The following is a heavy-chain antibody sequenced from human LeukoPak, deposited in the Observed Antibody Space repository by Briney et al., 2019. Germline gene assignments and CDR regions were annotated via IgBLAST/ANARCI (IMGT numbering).Heavy chain of an antibody. V-gene: IGHV3-23*01. J-gene: IGHJ4*02. CDR3: AKVGCIGGSCYSVDY. CDR2: LSDSGENT. CDR1: GFTFSNCA. Sequence: PGGSLRLSCAASGFTFSNCAMTWVRHALGKGLERVSSLSDSGENTYYADTVKGRYAISRDNSKNTLYIQMSSPRDQDTAVYYCAKVGCIGGSCYSVDYWGQGTLVTVSS. D-gene: IGHD2-15*01.